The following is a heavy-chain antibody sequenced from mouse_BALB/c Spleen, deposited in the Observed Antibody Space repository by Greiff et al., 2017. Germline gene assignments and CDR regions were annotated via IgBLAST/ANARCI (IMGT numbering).Heavy chain of an antibody. CDR3: ARETARATFAY. CDR1: GYTFTSYT. Sequence: VQLQQSGAELARPGASVKMSCKASGYTFTSYTMHWVKQRPGQGLEWIGYINPSSGYTNYNQKFKDKATLTADKSSSTAYMQLSSLTSEDSAVYYCARETARATFAYWGQGTLVTVSA. J-gene: IGHJ3*01. V-gene: IGHV1-4*01. D-gene: IGHD3-2*01. CDR2: INPSSGYT.